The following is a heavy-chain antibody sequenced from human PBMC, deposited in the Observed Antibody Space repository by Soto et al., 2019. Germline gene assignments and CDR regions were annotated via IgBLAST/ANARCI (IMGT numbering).Heavy chain of an antibody. CDR2: ISYDGSNK. D-gene: IGHD3-22*01. Sequence: QVQLVESGGGVVQPGRSLRLSCAASGFTFSSYAMHWVRQAPGKGLEWVAVISYDGSNKYYADSVKGRFTISRDNSKNTLYLQMNSLRAEYTAVYYCARDSPYYYDSSGYLTYWGQGTLVTVSS. CDR1: GFTFSSYA. CDR3: ARDSPYYYDSSGYLTY. V-gene: IGHV3-30-3*01. J-gene: IGHJ4*02.